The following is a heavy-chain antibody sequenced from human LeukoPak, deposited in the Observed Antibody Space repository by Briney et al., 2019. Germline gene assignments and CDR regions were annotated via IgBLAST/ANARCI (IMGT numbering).Heavy chain of an antibody. CDR1: GGSSGYY. D-gene: IGHD3-22*01. Sequence: SETLSLTCAVSGGSSGYYWSWIRQPPGKGLESIGYISYSGSTNYNPSFKSRVAISIETSKNQFSLTLSSVTAADTAVYYCARGDNYFYDSSGYLDYWGQGTLLTVSS. CDR2: ISYSGST. CDR3: ARGDNYFYDSSGYLDY. J-gene: IGHJ4*02. V-gene: IGHV4-59*01.